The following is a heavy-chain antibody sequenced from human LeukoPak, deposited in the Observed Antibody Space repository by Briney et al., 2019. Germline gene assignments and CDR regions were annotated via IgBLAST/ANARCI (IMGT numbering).Heavy chain of an antibody. D-gene: IGHD4-17*01. Sequence: KTSETLSLTCTVSGDSISSGDYYWSWIRQPAGKGLEWIGRISSSGSTNYNPSLKSRVTISVDTSKNQFSLKLSSVTAADTAVYYCARETTVTTGLVDYWGQGTLVTVSS. CDR1: GDSISSGDYY. V-gene: IGHV4-61*02. CDR3: ARETTVTTGLVDY. CDR2: ISSSGST. J-gene: IGHJ4*02.